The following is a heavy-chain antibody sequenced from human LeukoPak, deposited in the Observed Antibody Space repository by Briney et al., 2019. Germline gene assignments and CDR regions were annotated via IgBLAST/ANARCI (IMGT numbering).Heavy chain of an antibody. Sequence: PGGSLRLSCVASGFTFNSNWMSWVRQAPGKRLEWVANIKQDGSEKYYVDSVKGRFAISRDNAKNSLSLQMNSLRAEDTAVYYCARDKYYDRYFDSWGQGTLVTVSS. CDR3: ARDKYYDRYFDS. V-gene: IGHV3-7*01. CDR2: IKQDGSEK. D-gene: IGHD3-22*01. J-gene: IGHJ4*02. CDR1: GFTFNSNW.